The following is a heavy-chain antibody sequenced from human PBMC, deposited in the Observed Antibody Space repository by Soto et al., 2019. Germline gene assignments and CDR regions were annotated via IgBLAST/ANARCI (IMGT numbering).Heavy chain of an antibody. CDR3: VRVYYDSSGYLDC. CDR2: INPKNGAT. Sequence: GAAVKVSCTPSGYTFTDYYLHWVRQAPGQGLELMGWINPKNGATIYAQKFQGRVTMTRDTSISTAYMELSRLRSDDTAVYSCVRVYYDSSGYLDCWGQGTPVTVS. V-gene: IGHV1-2*02. D-gene: IGHD3-22*01. CDR1: GYTFTDYY. J-gene: IGHJ1*01.